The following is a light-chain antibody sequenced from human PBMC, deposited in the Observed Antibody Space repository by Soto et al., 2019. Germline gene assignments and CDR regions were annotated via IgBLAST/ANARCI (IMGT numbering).Light chain of an antibody. J-gene: IGKJ1*01. CDR3: QQYGSSPGT. CDR1: QSVSSSY. V-gene: IGKV3-20*01. Sequence: IVLTQSPGTRSLSPGERATLSCRASQSVSSSYLAWYQQKPGQAPRLLIYGASSRATGIPDRFSGSGSGTDFTLTISRLEPEYFAVYYCQQYGSSPGTFGQGTKVEIK. CDR2: GAS.